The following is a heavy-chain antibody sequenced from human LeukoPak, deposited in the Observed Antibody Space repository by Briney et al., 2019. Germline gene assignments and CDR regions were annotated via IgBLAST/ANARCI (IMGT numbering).Heavy chain of an antibody. CDR3: AKAVSSSWYFSFDY. CDR2: FCGSGGST. Sequence: GRSLRLCCGASGFTFSCHGMSWARPAPGKGLGRVSAFCGSGGSTYNAHAVKGRFIISRDNSKNTLYLQMNSLTAEHTAVYYCAKAVSSSWYFSFDYWGQGTLVTVSS. CDR1: GFTFSCHG. V-gene: IGHV3-23*01. J-gene: IGHJ4*02. D-gene: IGHD6-13*01.